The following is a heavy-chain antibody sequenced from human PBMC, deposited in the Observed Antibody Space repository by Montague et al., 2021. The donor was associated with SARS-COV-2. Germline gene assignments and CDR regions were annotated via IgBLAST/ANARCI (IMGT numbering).Heavy chain of an antibody. CDR1: GGSISSGGYY. Sequence: TLSLTCTVSGGSISSGGYYWSWIRQHPGKGLEWIGYIYYCGSTYYNPSLKSRVTISVDTSKNQFSLKLSSVTAADTAVYYCARVLSLREFFGVVFKNGLDVWGQGTTVTVSS. CDR3: ARVLSLREFFGVVFKNGLDV. D-gene: IGHD3-3*01. CDR2: IYYCGST. J-gene: IGHJ6*02. V-gene: IGHV4-31*03.